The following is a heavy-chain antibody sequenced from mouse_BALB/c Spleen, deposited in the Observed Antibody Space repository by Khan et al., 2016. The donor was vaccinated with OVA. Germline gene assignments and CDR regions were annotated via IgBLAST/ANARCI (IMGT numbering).Heavy chain of an antibody. J-gene: IGHJ2*01. D-gene: IGHD1-1*01. Sequence: VQLQQSGPELVKPGASVKVSCKASGYSFTDYNMFWVKQSHGKSLEWIGYIDPYNGGTSYNQKFKGKATLTVDKSSSTAFMHLSSLTSEYTAVFYCARTYYYGSSYYFDYWGQGTTLTVSS. CDR3: ARTYYYGSSYYFDY. V-gene: IGHV1S135*01. CDR1: GYSFTDYN. CDR2: IDPYNGGT.